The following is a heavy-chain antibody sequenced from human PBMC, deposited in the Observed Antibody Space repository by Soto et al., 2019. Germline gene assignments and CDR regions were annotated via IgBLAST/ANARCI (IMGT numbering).Heavy chain of an antibody. CDR3: ATPHGEPASDDYGEYALVSSYGMDV. Sequence: QVQLVQSGTEVKKPGSSVKVSCKASGGTFSSSAISWVRQAPGQGLEWMGGIIPIFGTPNYAQKFQGRVTITADESTTTAYMALSSLRSEDTAVYYCATPHGEPASDDYGEYALVSSYGMDVWGQGTTVTVSS. CDR1: GGTFSSSA. J-gene: IGHJ6*02. D-gene: IGHD4-17*01. V-gene: IGHV1-69*01. CDR2: IIPIFGTP.